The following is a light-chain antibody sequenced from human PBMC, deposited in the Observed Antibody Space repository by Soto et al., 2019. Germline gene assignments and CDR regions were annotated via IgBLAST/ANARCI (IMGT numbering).Light chain of an antibody. Sequence: EIVLTQSPGTLSLSPGERATLSCRASQSVSSSYLAWYQQKPGQAPRLLIYGASSRATGIPDRFSGSGSGTDFTLTNSRLEPEDFAVYYCQQYGSSPTTVGQGTKLEIK. CDR3: QQYGSSPTT. J-gene: IGKJ2*01. V-gene: IGKV3-20*01. CDR2: GAS. CDR1: QSVSSSY.